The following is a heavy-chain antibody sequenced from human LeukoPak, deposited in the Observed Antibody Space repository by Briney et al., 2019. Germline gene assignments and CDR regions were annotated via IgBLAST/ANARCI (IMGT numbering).Heavy chain of an antibody. J-gene: IGHJ4*02. V-gene: IGHV3-30*18. CDR3: AKQNGYSYVGYFDY. Sequence: GGSLTLSCAASGFTFSSYGMHGVRQAPGKGLEWLAVISYDGSNKYYADSVKGRFTISTDNSKNTLYLQMNSLRAEDTAVYYCAKQNGYSYVGYFDYWGQGTLVTVSS. CDR1: GFTFSSYG. CDR2: ISYDGSNK. D-gene: IGHD5-18*01.